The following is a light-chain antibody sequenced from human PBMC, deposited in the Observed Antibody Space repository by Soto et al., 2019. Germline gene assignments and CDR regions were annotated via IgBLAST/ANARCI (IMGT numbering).Light chain of an antibody. CDR2: KGT. V-gene: IGLV2-23*01. CDR3: CSSAPDSTYV. CDR1: SSDVGAYNS. J-gene: IGLJ1*01. Sequence: QSALAQPASVSGSPGQSVTISCTGTSSDVGAYNSVSWYQQHPDNAPQLMIYKGTQRPSGVSNRFSGSTSGNAASLTISGLQDGDEADYFCCSSAPDSTYVFGTGTKLTVL.